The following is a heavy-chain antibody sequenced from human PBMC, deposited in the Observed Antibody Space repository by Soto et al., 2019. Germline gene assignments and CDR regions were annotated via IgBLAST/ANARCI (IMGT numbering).Heavy chain of an antibody. CDR2: ISYDGSNK. CDR1: GFTFSSYG. J-gene: IGHJ6*02. V-gene: IGHV3-30*18. CDR3: AKDRIAASYYYYYGMDV. D-gene: IGHD6-6*01. Sequence: PGGSLRLSCAASGFTFSSYGMHWVRQAPGKGLEWVAVISYDGSNKYYADSVKGRFTISRDNSKNTLYLQMNSLRAEDTAVYYCAKDRIAASYYYYYGMDVWGQGTTVTVSS.